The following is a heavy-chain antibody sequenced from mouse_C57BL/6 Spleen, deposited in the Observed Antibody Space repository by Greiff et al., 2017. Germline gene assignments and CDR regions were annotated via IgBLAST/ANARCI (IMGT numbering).Heavy chain of an antibody. Sequence: EVQLQESGTVLARPGASVKMSCKTSGYTFTSYWMHWVKQRPGQGLEWIGAIYPGNSDTSYNQKFKGKAILTAVTSASTAYMELSSLTNEDSAVYYCTRGGNWYFDVWGTGTTVTVSS. CDR2: IYPGNSDT. V-gene: IGHV1-5*01. CDR1: GYTFTSYW. J-gene: IGHJ1*03. CDR3: TRGGNWYFDV.